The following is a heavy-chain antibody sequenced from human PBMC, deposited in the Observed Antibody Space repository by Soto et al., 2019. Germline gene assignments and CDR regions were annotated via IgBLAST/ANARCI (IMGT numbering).Heavy chain of an antibody. V-gene: IGHV3-23*01. D-gene: IGHD3-9*01. CDR2: VSGNGVST. CDR1: RFTFSSYA. J-gene: IGHJ4*02. CDR3: AKGTGTFDS. Sequence: EVQLLESGGGLVQPGGSLRLSCAASRFTFSSYAMSWVRQAPGKGLQWVSTVSGNGVSTYYVDSVKGRFTISRDNSKKTLFLQMNSLRAEDTAVYFCAKGTGTFDSWGQGALVTVSS.